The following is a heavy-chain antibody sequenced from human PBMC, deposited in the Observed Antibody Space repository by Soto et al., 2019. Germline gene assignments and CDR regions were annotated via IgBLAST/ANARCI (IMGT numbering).Heavy chain of an antibody. CDR1: GFTFDDYA. V-gene: IGHV3-9*01. CDR2: ISWNSGSI. CDR3: AKAADRDYIWGSYRSVRGDWFDP. J-gene: IGHJ5*02. Sequence: EVQLVESGGGLVQPGRSLRLSCAASGFTFDDYAMHWVRQAPGKGLEWVSGISWNSGSIGYADSVKGRFTISRDNAKNSLYLQMNSLRAEDTALYYCAKAADRDYIWGSYRSVRGDWFDPWGQGTLVTVSS. D-gene: IGHD3-16*02.